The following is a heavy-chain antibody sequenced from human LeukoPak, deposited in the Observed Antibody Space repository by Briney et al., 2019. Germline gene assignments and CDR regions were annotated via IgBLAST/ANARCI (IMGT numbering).Heavy chain of an antibody. CDR3: AREDSPPYYYYYMDV. CDR1: GGSISSYY. Sequence: PSETLSLTCTVSGGSISSYYWSWIRQPAGKGLEWIGRIYTSGSTNYNPSLKSRVTMPVDTSKNQFSLKLSSVIAADTAVYYCAREDSPPYYYYYMDVWGKGTTVTVSS. J-gene: IGHJ6*03. CDR2: IYTSGST. V-gene: IGHV4-4*07.